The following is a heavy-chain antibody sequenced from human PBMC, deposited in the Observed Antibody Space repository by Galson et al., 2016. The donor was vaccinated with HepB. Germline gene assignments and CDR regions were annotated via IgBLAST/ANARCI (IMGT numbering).Heavy chain of an antibody. CDR3: ARQGGGDFWSGYPDSAFDI. CDR2: SYYSGST. CDR1: GASISSGSFY. J-gene: IGHJ3*02. V-gene: IGHV4-39*01. Sequence: SETLSLTCTVSGASISSGSFYWGWIRQPPGKGLEWIGSSYYSGSTYYNPSLKSRVTISVDTSKNQFSLRLNSVTAADTAVYYCARQGGGDFWSGYPDSAFDIWGQGTMVTVSS. D-gene: IGHD3-3*01.